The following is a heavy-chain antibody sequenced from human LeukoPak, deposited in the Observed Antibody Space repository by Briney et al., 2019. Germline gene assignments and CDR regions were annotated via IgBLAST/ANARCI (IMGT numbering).Heavy chain of an antibody. Sequence: GGSLRLSCAASGFTFSSYSINWVRQAPGKGLEWLSYISSGSGTIYYADSVKGRFTISRDNAKNSLYLQMNSLRDEDTAVYYCARGGLYSSSWSDYWGQGTLVTVSS. CDR1: GFTFSSYS. D-gene: IGHD6-13*01. J-gene: IGHJ4*02. V-gene: IGHV3-48*02. CDR2: ISSGSGTI. CDR3: ARGGLYSSSWSDY.